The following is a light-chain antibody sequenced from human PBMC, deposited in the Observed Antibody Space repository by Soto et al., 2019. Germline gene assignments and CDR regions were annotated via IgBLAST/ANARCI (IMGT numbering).Light chain of an antibody. CDR3: QQYNNWPLT. CDR1: QSVTSN. CDR2: AAS. Sequence: EKVMTQSPATLSVSPGERATLSCRASQSVTSNLAWYQQKPGQPPRLLIYAASTRATGIPARFSGSGSGTEFTFTINCLQSEDFAVYYCQQYNNWPLTFGQGTKVDIK. J-gene: IGKJ2*01. V-gene: IGKV3-15*01.